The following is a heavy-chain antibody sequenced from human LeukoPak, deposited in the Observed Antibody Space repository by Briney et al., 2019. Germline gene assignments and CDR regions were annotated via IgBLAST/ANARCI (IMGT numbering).Heavy chain of an antibody. CDR3: ASGFCSGGSCYAVYFAY. D-gene: IGHD2-15*01. Sequence: PGGSLRLSCAASGFTVSNNSRNWFRQAPGKGLEWVSVIYSGGSTHYADSVKGRFTISRDNSKNTLYLQMNSLRAEDTAVYYCASGFCSGGSCYAVYFAYWGQGTLVTVSS. J-gene: IGHJ4*02. CDR1: GFTVSNNS. CDR2: IYSGGST. V-gene: IGHV3-53*01.